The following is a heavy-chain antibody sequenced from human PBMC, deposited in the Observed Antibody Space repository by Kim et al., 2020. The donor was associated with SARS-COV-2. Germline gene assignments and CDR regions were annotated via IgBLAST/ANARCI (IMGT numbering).Heavy chain of an antibody. Sequence: SETLSLICTVSGGSFSFYHWSWIRQPAGKGLEWIGRIYVSGSTNYNPSLKSRVTMSVDTSENQMSLRLTSVTAADTAMYYCARQVDGTDRRFDYWGQGILVTVSS. D-gene: IGHD6-19*01. J-gene: IGHJ4*02. CDR3: ARQVDGTDRRFDY. V-gene: IGHV4-4*07. CDR2: IYVSGST. CDR1: GGSFSFYH.